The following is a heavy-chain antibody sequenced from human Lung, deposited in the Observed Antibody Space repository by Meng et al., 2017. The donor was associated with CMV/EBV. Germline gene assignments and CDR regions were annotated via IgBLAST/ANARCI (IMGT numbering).Heavy chain of an antibody. D-gene: IGHD6-19*01. CDR1: GYTFTSYG. V-gene: IGHV1-18*01. CDR2: ISVNSGKT. CDR3: VRGGWSPGY. Sequence: ASVXVSCKASGYTFTSYGISWVRQAPGQGLEWMGWISVNSGKTTYAQKVQGRINMTTDTSTSTAYMELRSLRSDDTAVYYCVRGGWSPGYWGQGTLVTVS. J-gene: IGHJ4*02.